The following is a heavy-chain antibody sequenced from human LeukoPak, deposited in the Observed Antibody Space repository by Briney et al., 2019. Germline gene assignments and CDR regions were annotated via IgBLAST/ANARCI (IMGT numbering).Heavy chain of an antibody. J-gene: IGHJ5*02. V-gene: IGHV1-46*01. D-gene: IGHD3-22*01. CDR2: INPSCGST. Sequence: ASVKVSCKASGYTFTSYYMHWVRQAPGQGLEWMGIINPSCGSTSYAQKFQGRVTMTRDTSTSTVYMELSSLRSEDTAMYYCAREPYYYDSSGYYPHWFDPWGQGTLVTVSS. CDR3: AREPYYYDSSGYYPHWFDP. CDR1: GYTFTSYY.